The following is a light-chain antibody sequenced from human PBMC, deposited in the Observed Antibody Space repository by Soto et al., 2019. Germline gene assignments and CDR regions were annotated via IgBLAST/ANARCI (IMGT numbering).Light chain of an antibody. Sequence: DLQMTQFPSTLSASVGDRVTITCRASQSIRSWVAWYQQKPGEAPKLLIYQASSLESGVPSRFSGSGSGTEFTLTISSLQPDDFATYYCQQYNSYSSWTFGQGTKVEIK. CDR2: QAS. CDR3: QQYNSYSSWT. V-gene: IGKV1-5*03. CDR1: QSIRSW. J-gene: IGKJ1*01.